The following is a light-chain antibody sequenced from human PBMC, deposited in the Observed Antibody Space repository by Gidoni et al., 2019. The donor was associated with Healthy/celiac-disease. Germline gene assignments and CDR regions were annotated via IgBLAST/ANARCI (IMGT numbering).Light chain of an antibody. CDR1: QDISNY. V-gene: IGKV1-33*01. Sequence: DIQMTQSPSSLSASVGDRVTITCQASQDISNYLNWYQQKPGKAPKLLIYDASNLETGVPSRFSGSVSGTDFTFTISSLQREDSATYYCQQYDNLPTFTFGPGTKVDIK. CDR3: QQYDNLPTFT. J-gene: IGKJ3*01. CDR2: DAS.